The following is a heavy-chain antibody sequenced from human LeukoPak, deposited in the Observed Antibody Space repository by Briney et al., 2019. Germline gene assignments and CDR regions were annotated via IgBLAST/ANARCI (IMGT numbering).Heavy chain of an antibody. CDR1: GFTFSSFR. CDR2: INTDGTTT. J-gene: IGHJ4*02. CDR3: TRGDGSNVYF. D-gene: IGHD3-10*01. Sequence: GGSLRLSCSASGFTFSSFRMHWVRQAPGKGLVWVSHINTDGTTTNYADSVKGRFTISRDNANDTLSLQMNSLRAEDTAVYYCTRGDGSNVYFWGQGTLVTVSS. V-gene: IGHV3-74*01.